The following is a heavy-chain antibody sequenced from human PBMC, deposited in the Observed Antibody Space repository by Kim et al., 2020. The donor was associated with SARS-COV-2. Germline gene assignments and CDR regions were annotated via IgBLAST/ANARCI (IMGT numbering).Heavy chain of an antibody. J-gene: IGHJ5*02. CDR1: GFTFSSYA. Sequence: GGSLRLSCAASGFTFSSYAMHWVRQAPGKGLEWVAVISYDGSNKYYADSVKGRFTISRDNSKNTLYLQMNSLRAEDTAVYYCARLTDSGSSSWGYNWFDPWGQGTLVTVSS. CDR3: ARLTDSGSSSWGYNWFDP. V-gene: IGHV3-30-3*01. D-gene: IGHD6-13*01. CDR2: ISYDGSNK.